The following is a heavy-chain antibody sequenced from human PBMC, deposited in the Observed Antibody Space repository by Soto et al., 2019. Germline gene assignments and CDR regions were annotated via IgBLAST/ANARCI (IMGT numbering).Heavy chain of an antibody. CDR1: GGSISSGGYS. Sequence: SETLSLTCTVSGGSISSGGYSWSWIRQAPGKGLEWIGCIHYSGTANYNPSLKSRVTISIDTSKNQFSLNLNSVTAADTAVYYCARRPYYYYYGMDVWGQGTTXTVSS. V-gene: IGHV4-61*08. CDR2: IHYSGTA. CDR3: ARRPYYYYYGMDV. J-gene: IGHJ6*02.